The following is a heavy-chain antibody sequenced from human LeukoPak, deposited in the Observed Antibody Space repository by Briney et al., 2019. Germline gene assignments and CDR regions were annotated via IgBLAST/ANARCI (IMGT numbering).Heavy chain of an antibody. CDR3: AKDMGTGYDAFDI. D-gene: IGHD3/OR15-3a*01. CDR1: GYTFDDYA. V-gene: IGHV3-9*01. CDR2: INWNSGSI. J-gene: IGHJ3*02. Sequence: QPGRSLRLSCAASGYTFDDYAMHWVRQTPGKGLEWGSGINWNSGSIDYADSVKGRFTISRDNAKNSLYLQMNSLRAEDTALYYCAKDMGTGYDAFDIWGQGTMVTVSS.